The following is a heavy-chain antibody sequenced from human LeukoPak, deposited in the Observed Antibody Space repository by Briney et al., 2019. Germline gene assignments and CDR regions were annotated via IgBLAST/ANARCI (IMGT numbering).Heavy chain of an antibody. J-gene: IGHJ4*02. CDR2: IKQDAFEK. Sequence: GGSLRLSCAASGFTFGNYWMSWVRQAPGKGLEWVANIKQDAFEKTYVVSVKGRFTISRDNAKNSLSLQMNSLRVEDTAVYYCARGPLPYSLRHFDKPSDYWGQGTLVTVSS. D-gene: IGHD3-9*01. V-gene: IGHV3-7*01. CDR1: GFTFGNYW. CDR3: ARGPLPYSLRHFDKPSDY.